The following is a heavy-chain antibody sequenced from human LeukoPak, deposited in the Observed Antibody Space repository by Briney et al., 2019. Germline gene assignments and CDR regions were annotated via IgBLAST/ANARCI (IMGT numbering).Heavy chain of an antibody. D-gene: IGHD5-24*01. J-gene: IGHJ3*02. Sequence: SETLSLTCTVSGGSLSSSYWTWFRLPPGKRLEWIGYVNSRGSTSFNPSLESRVTMSVDTSKNQFSLKLTSVTAADTAMYSCARGEMPTVGTWAFDIWGQGKMVTVSS. V-gene: IGHV4-4*09. CDR1: GGSLSSSY. CDR2: VNSRGST. CDR3: ARGEMPTVGTWAFDI.